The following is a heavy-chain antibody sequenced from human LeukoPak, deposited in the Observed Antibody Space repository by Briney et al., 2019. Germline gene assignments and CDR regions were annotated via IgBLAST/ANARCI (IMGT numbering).Heavy chain of an antibody. Sequence: SETLSLTCTVSGGSISTTNWYWGWIRQPPGKGLEWIGSIYYSGSLYYNLSLKSQVTISVDTSKNQFSLKLSSVTAADTAVYYCARDQARSAFDIWGQGTMVTVSS. CDR2: IYYSGSL. V-gene: IGHV4-39*07. CDR1: GGSISTTNWY. J-gene: IGHJ3*02. CDR3: ARDQARSAFDI.